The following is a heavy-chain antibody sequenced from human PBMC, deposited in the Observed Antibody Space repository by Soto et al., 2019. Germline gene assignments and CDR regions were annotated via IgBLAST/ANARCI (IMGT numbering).Heavy chain of an antibody. CDR2: IYYSGST. J-gene: IGHJ3*02. CDR3: AREGYGGPGRHAFDI. CDR1: GGSISSGGYY. V-gene: IGHV4-31*03. D-gene: IGHD4-17*01. Sequence: PSETLSLTCTVSGGSISSGGYYWSWIRQHPGKGLEWIGYIYYSGSTYYNPSLKSRVTISVDTSKNQFSLKLSSVTAADTAVYYCAREGYGGPGRHAFDIWGQGTMVTVSS.